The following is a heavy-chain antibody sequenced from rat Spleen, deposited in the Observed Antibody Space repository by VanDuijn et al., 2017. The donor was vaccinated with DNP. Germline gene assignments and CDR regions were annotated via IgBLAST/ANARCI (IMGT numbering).Heavy chain of an antibody. CDR3: ARHRTIMPYYYAMDA. J-gene: IGHJ4*01. CDR2: LSYNGGTP. CDR1: GLTFSDHN. D-gene: IGHD1-12*01. Sequence: EVQLVESGGGLVQPGRSLKLSCAVSGLTFSDHNMAWVRQAPAKGLEWVATLSYNGGTPYYRDSVKGRFTISRDNAQSTLYLQMDSLRSEDTATYYCARHRTIMPYYYAMDAWGQGASVTVSS. V-gene: IGHV5-7*01.